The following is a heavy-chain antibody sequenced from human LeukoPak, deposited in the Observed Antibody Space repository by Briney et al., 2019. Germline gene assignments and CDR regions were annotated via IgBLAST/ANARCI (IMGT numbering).Heavy chain of an antibody. CDR1: GFTYSSYW. Sequence: GGSLRLSCAASGFTYSSYWMSWVRQAPGKGLAWVANIKQDGSEKYYVDSVKGRFTISRDNAKNSLYLQMNSLRAEDTAVYYCARGRGYSSGWYAAKYYFDYWGQGTLVTVSS. D-gene: IGHD6-19*01. J-gene: IGHJ4*02. CDR2: IKQDGSEK. CDR3: ARGRGYSSGWYAAKYYFDY. V-gene: IGHV3-7*03.